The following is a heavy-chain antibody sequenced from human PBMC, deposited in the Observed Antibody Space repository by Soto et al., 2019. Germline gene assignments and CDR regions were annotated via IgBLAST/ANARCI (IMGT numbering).Heavy chain of an antibody. CDR1: GFSLSTSGVG. J-gene: IGHJ4*02. Sequence: QITLKESGPTPVTPTQTLTLTCTFSGFSLSTSGVGVGWIRPPPGKALEWLAPIYWNDDKRYSPSLKCRLTITNNTTKTQVVLRMTNIDPVDTATYYCAHRLGGSYYFTSYYFDYCGQGTLVAVSS. D-gene: IGHD1-26*01. V-gene: IGHV2-5*01. CDR2: IYWNDDK. CDR3: AHRLGGSYYFTSYYFDY.